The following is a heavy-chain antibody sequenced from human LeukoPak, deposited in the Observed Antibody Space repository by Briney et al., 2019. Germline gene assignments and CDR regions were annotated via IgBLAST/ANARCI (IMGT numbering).Heavy chain of an antibody. CDR2: IYRGGST. CDR3: ARSGYCSGGRCYSNYYYGMDV. D-gene: IGHD2-15*01. CDR1: GFTVSANY. J-gene: IGHJ6*02. V-gene: IGHV3-53*04. Sequence: GGSLRLSCAASGFTVSANYLTWVRQAPGKGLEWVSVIYRGGSTYYADSVKGRFTISRHNSENTLYLQMNSLRVEDTAVYYCARSGYCSGGRCYSNYYYGMDVWGQGTTVTVSS.